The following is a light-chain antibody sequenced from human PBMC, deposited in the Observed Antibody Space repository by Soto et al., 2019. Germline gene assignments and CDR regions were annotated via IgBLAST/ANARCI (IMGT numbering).Light chain of an antibody. CDR1: QGVTPAY. Sequence: EIVLPQSPGPLSLSPGERATLSCRASQGVTPAYLAWYQHKPGQAPRILIYGASNRATGIPDRFSGSASGTSFTLTSSRLEPEDCAVYSWQQYGCSPLFNFGPGNRVYFK. CDR3: QQYGCSPLFN. J-gene: IGKJ3*01. V-gene: IGKV3-20*01. CDR2: GAS.